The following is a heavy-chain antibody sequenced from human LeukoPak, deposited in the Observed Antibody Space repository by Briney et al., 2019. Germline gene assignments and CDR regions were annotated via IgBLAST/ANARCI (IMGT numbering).Heavy chain of an antibody. V-gene: IGHV3-21*01. D-gene: IGHD1-20*01. Sequence: GGSLRLSCAASGFTFSSYAMSWVRQAPGKGLEWVSSISSSSSYIYYADSVKGRFTISRDNAKNSLYLQMNSLRAEDTAVYYCARDLPLKITGTTHWFDPWGQGTLVTVSS. CDR2: ISSSSSYI. J-gene: IGHJ5*02. CDR3: ARDLPLKITGTTHWFDP. CDR1: GFTFSSYA.